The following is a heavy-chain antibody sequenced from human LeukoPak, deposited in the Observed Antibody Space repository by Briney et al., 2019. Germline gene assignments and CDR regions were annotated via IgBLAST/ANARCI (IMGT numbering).Heavy chain of an antibody. CDR1: GYTFTGYY. V-gene: IGHV1-2*06. CDR2: INPNSGGT. CDR3: ARDRSLIIKDYYYYGMDV. J-gene: IGHJ6*02. D-gene: IGHD2-8*01. Sequence: ASVNVSCKASGYTFTGYYMHWVRQAPGQGLEWMGRINPNSGGTNYAQKFQGRVTMTRDTSISTAYMELSRLRSDDTAVYYCARDRSLIIKDYYYYGMDVWGQGTTVTVSS.